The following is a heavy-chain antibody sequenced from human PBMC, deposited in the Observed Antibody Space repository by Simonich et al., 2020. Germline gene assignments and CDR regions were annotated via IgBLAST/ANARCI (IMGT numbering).Heavy chain of an antibody. CDR2: INHSGST. CDR3: ARGKNYDILTGGWYFDL. V-gene: IGHV4-34*01. CDR1: GGSFSGYY. J-gene: IGHJ2*01. Sequence: QVQLQQWGAGLLKPSETLSLTCAVYGGSFSGYYWSWIRQPPGKGLEWIGEINHSGSTNYNPSLKSRVTISVDTSKNQFSLKLSSVTAADTAVYYCARGKNYDILTGGWYFDLWGGTLVTVSS. D-gene: IGHD3-9*01.